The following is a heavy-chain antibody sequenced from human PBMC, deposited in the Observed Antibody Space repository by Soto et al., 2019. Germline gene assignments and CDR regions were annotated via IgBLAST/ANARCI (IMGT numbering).Heavy chain of an antibody. CDR2: ISSSSSYI. Sequence: GGSLRLSCAASGFTFSSYSMNWVRQAPGKGLEWVSSISSSSSYIYYADSVKGRFTISRDNAKNSLYLQMNSLRAEDTAVYYCARDTPKGYYYDSSGYVRFPFDYWGQGTLVTVSS. D-gene: IGHD3-22*01. CDR1: GFTFSSYS. J-gene: IGHJ4*02. V-gene: IGHV3-21*01. CDR3: ARDTPKGYYYDSSGYVRFPFDY.